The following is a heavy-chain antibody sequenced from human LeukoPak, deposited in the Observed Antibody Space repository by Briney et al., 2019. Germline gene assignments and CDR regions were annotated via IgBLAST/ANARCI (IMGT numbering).Heavy chain of an antibody. CDR2: IIPIFGTA. CDR1: GGTFSSYA. D-gene: IGHD2-15*01. V-gene: IGHV1-69*05. J-gene: IGHJ4*02. Sequence: SVKVSCKASGGTFSSYAISWVRQAPGQGLEWMGGIIPIFGTANYAQKFQGRVTITTDESMSTAYMEVSSLRSEDTAVYYCGRKAGDCGGGSCYSIDYWGQGTLVTVSS. CDR3: GRKAGDCGGGSCYSIDY.